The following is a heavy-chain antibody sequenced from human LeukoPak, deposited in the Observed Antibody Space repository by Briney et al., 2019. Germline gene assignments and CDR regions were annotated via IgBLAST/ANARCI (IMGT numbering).Heavy chain of an antibody. CDR3: ARFGGGYGMDV. J-gene: IGHJ6*02. D-gene: IGHD2-15*01. V-gene: IGHV3-21*06. CDR2: ISSSSSYI. Sequence: PGGSLRLSCAASGFTFISYSMNWVRQAPGKGLEWVSSISSSSSYIYYADSVKGRFTISRDNAKNSLYLQMNSLRAEDTAVYYCARFGGGYGMDVWGQGTTVTVSS. CDR1: GFTFISYS.